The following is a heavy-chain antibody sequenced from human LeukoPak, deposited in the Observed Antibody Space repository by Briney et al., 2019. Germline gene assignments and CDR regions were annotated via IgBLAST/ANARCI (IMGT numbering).Heavy chain of an antibody. D-gene: IGHD3-16*02. CDR3: ARVRESSYYDYVWGSYRYTADY. J-gene: IGHJ4*02. Sequence: PGGSLRLSCAASGFTFSSYSMNWVRQAPGKGPEWVSSISSSSSYIYYADSGNGRFTISRDNAKNSLYLQMNSLRAEDTAVYYCARVRESSYYDYVWGSYRYTADYWGQGTLVTVSS. CDR1: GFTFSSYS. V-gene: IGHV3-21*01. CDR2: ISSSSSYI.